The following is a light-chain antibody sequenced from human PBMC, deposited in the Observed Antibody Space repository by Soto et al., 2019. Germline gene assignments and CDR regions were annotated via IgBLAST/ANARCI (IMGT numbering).Light chain of an antibody. Sequence: DIQMTQSPSSLSASVGDRVTITCRASQGISNYLAWYQQKPGKVPKLLIYAASTLQSGVPSRFSGSGSGTDFTLTISTLQPEDVATYYYQKYNSAHRTFGQGTKVEIK. V-gene: IGKV1-27*01. CDR1: QGISNY. J-gene: IGKJ1*01. CDR2: AAS. CDR3: QKYNSAHRT.